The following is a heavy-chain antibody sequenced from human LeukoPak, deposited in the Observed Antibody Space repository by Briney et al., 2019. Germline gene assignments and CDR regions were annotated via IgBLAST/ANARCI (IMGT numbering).Heavy chain of an antibody. J-gene: IGHJ3*02. V-gene: IGHV3-48*03. CDR3: ARDQRYIGSPDAFDI. CDR2: ISSSGSTI. CDR1: GFTFSSYE. Sequence: GGSLRLSCAASGFTFSSYEMNWVRQAAGKGLEWVAYISSSGSTIYYADSVKGQFTISRDNPKTSLYLQMNSLTAEDTAVYYWARDQRYIGSPDAFDIWGQGTMVTVSS. D-gene: IGHD5-12*01.